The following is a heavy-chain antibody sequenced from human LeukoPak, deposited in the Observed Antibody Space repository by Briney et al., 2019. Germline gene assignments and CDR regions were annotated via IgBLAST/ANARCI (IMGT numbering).Heavy chain of an antibody. CDR1: GFTFSTYA. Sequence: GGSLRLSCAASGFTFSTYAINWVRQAPGKGLEWVSGISGSGAITYYADSVKGRFSISRDNSKNTLYLQMNSLRAEDTAVYYCAKGGPYSSSPDFDYWGQGTLVTVSS. V-gene: IGHV3-23*01. J-gene: IGHJ4*02. CDR2: ISGSGAIT. D-gene: IGHD6-6*01. CDR3: AKGGPYSSSPDFDY.